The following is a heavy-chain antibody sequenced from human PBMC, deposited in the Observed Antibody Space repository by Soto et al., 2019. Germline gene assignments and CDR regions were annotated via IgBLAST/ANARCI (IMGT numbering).Heavy chain of an antibody. D-gene: IGHD3-22*01. CDR2: IFHSGIT. V-gene: IGHV4-59*01. J-gene: IGHJ5*01. CDR3: ARDRYFYDSRGYYRTLDS. CDR1: GGSFSNDY. Sequence: PSETLSLTCSISGGSFSNDYWTWIRQSPGKGLEWIGYIFHSGITDYNPSVKSRGNISKDKSRNLFSQTLTSVTAADTSVYYCARDRYFYDSRGYYRTLDSWGQGTLVTVS.